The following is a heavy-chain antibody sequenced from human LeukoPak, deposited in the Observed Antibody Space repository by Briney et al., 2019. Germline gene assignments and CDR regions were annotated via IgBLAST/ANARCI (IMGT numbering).Heavy chain of an antibody. Sequence: GGSLRLSCAASGFTVSSNYMSWVRQAPGKGLEWVSVIYSGGSTYYADSVKGRFTISRDNSKNTLYLQMNSLRAEDTAVYYCAKVYSSSWYSGPAVYWGQGTLVTVSS. CDR3: AKVYSSSWYSGPAVY. D-gene: IGHD6-13*01. CDR2: IYSGGST. V-gene: IGHV3-53*01. J-gene: IGHJ4*02. CDR1: GFTVSSNY.